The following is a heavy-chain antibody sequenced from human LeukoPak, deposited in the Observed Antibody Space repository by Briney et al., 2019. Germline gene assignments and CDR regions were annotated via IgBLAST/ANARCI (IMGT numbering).Heavy chain of an antibody. CDR3: AKGPDILTGYYNVPYHY. D-gene: IGHD3-9*01. V-gene: IGHV3-30*02. CDR2: IRDDGSNK. J-gene: IGHJ4*02. Sequence: PGGSPRLSCAASGFTFSSYGMHWVRQAPGRGLEWGAFIRDDGSNKYYADSGKGRFTISRDNSKNTLYLQMNSLRAEDTAVYYCAKGPDILTGYYNVPYHYWGQGTLVTVSS. CDR1: GFTFSSYG.